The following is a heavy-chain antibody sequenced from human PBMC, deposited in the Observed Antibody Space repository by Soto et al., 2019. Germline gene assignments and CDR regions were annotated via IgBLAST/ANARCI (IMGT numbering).Heavy chain of an antibody. CDR1: GFTFTNYW. CDR3: AKDRSSYNWNDAGFDY. D-gene: IGHD1-1*01. V-gene: IGHV3-74*01. J-gene: IGHJ4*02. Sequence: PGGSLRLSCAASGFTFTNYWMHWVRQAPGKGLVWVSRINNDESRKNYADSVKGRFTISRDNAKNTGYLQMHSLRAEDTAVYYCAKDRSSYNWNDAGFDYWGQGTLVTVSS. CDR2: INNDESRK.